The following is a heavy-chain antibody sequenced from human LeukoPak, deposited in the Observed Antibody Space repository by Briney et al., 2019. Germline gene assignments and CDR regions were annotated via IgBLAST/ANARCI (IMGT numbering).Heavy chain of an antibody. Sequence: PSETLSLTCAVYGESFSAYFWNWIRQAPGKPLEYIGEINHRGSSHYNPSLKTRVTLSVDTSKNQFSLKLTSVTAADTAVYFWARGSSFDGYCSAGACDAGYYDSWGQGTPVTVSS. CDR2: INHRGSS. CDR1: GESFSAYF. D-gene: IGHD2-15*01. CDR3: ARGSSFDGYCSAGACDAGYYDS. J-gene: IGHJ4*02. V-gene: IGHV4-34*01.